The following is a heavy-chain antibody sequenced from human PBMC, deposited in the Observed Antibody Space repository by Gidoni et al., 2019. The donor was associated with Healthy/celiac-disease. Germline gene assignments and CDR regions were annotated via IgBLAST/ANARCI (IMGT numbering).Heavy chain of an antibody. CDR2: ISYDGSNK. CDR1: GFTFSSYG. CDR3: AKLYFDYGDY. J-gene: IGHJ4*02. V-gene: IGHV3-30*18. Sequence: QVQLVESGGGVVQPVRSLRLSCAASGFTFSSYGMHWVRQAPGKGLEGVAVISYDGSNKYYADSVKGRFTIARDNSKNTLYLQMNSLRAEDTAVYYCAKLYFDYGDYWGQGTLVTVSS. D-gene: IGHD1-26*01.